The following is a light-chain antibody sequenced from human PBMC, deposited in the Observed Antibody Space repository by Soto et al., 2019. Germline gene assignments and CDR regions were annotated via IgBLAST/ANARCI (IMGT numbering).Light chain of an antibody. V-gene: IGLV2-14*01. CDR1: SSDVGGYNY. Sequence: QSALTQPASVSGSPGQSITISCTGTSSDVGGYNYVSWYQQHPGKAPKLMIYDVGNRHSGVSNRFSGSKSGNTASLTISGLQAEDEADSYCSSYTSSSTLVVFGGGTQLTVL. J-gene: IGLJ2*01. CDR3: SSYTSSSTLVV. CDR2: DVG.